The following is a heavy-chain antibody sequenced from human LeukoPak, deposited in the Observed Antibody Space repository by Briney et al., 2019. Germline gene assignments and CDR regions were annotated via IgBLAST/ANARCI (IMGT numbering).Heavy chain of an antibody. CDR2: INHSGST. CDR3: ARSAYFDSSGYEGTFLDF. CDR1: GGSFSGYY. J-gene: IGHJ4*02. D-gene: IGHD3-22*01. Sequence: SETLSLTCAVYGGSFSGYYWSWIRQPPEKGLEWIGEINHSGSTNYNPSLNSRVTISVDTSKNQFSLKLSSVTAADTAVYYCARSAYFDSSGYEGTFLDFWGQGTLVTVSS. V-gene: IGHV4-34*01.